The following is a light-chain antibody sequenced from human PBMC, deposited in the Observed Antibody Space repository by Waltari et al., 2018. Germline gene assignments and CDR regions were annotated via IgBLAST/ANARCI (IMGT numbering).Light chain of an antibody. CDR2: ATS. CDR3: QQSYNMWA. CDR1: ESIRTY. J-gene: IGKJ1*01. Sequence: DIQMTQSPSSLSASVGDRVTITCRASESIRTYLNWYQHTAGRAPKLLIYATSSLQSGVPSRFSGSGSETDFTLTITSLQPEDSATYYCQQSYNMWAFGQGTKVEIK. V-gene: IGKV1-39*01.